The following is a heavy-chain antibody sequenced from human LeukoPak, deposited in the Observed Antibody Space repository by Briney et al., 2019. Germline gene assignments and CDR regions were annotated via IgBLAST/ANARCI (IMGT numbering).Heavy chain of an antibody. Sequence: GGSLRLSCAASGLTASSSYMSWVRQAPGKGLEWVSAISGSGGSTYYADSVKGRFTISRDNSKNTLYLQMNCLRAEDTAVYYCAKVKWGSSYYFDYWGQGTLVTVSS. CDR2: ISGSGGST. V-gene: IGHV3-23*01. CDR1: GLTASSSY. CDR3: AKVKWGSSYYFDY. D-gene: IGHD3-16*01. J-gene: IGHJ4*02.